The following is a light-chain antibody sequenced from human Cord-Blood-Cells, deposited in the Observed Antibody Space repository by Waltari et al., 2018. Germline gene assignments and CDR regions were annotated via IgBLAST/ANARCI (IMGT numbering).Light chain of an antibody. J-gene: IGLJ2*01. CDR1: SSAVGGYNY. CDR2: EVS. Sequence: QSALTQPPSASGSPGQSVTISCTGTSSAVGGYNYVSWYHQHPGKAPKLLIYEVSKRPSGVPDRFSGSNAGNTASLTVSGLQAEDEADYYCSSYAGSNNVVFGGGTKLTVL. CDR3: SSYAGSNNVV. V-gene: IGLV2-8*01.